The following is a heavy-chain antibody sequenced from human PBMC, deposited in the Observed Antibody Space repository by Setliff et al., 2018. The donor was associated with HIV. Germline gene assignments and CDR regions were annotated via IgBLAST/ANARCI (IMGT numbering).Heavy chain of an antibody. Sequence: WASVKVSCKASRRTFNSHTINWVRQAPGQGLDWMGRIIPILGVANYAQRFQGKVTITADKSASTAYMELTSLRFDDTAMYYCVRGVQSPPHYSYYYMDVWGEGTRGTVS. CDR2: IIPILGVA. J-gene: IGHJ6*03. CDR1: RRTFNSHT. CDR3: VRGVQSPPHYSYYYMDV. V-gene: IGHV1-69*02. D-gene: IGHD3-3*01.